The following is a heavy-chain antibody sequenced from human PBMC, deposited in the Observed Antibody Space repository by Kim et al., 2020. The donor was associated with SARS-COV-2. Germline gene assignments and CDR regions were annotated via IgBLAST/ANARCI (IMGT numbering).Heavy chain of an antibody. CDR1: GFTFSIYA. CDR2: ITSSGGKT. V-gene: IGHV3-23*01. Sequence: GGSLRLSCAGSGFTFSIYAMSWVRQAPGKGLEWVATITSSGGKTYYAESVKGRFTVSRDNSKNTLYLQMNSLRAEDTAVYYCAKEKSGGVYFLVPDSWGQGTLVTVSS. J-gene: IGHJ4*02. CDR3: AKEKSGGVYFLVPDS. D-gene: IGHD3-16*01.